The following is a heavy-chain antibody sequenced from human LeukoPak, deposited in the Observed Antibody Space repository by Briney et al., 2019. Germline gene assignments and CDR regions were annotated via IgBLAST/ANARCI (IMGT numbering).Heavy chain of an antibody. Sequence: GGSLRLSCAASGFTVSSNYMSWVRQAPGKGLEWVSVIYSGGSTYYADSVKGRFTISRDNSKNTLYLQMNSLRAEDTAVYYCARASREGRYFDWLPHFDYWGQGTLVTVSS. CDR2: IYSGGST. J-gene: IGHJ4*02. CDR3: ARASREGRYFDWLPHFDY. CDR1: GFTVSSNY. D-gene: IGHD3-9*01. V-gene: IGHV3-53*01.